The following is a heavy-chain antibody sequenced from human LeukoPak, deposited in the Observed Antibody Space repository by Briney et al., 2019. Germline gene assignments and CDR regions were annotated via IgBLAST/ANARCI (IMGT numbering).Heavy chain of an antibody. D-gene: IGHD1-1*01. J-gene: IGHJ3*02. V-gene: IGHV3-74*01. CDR1: GFTFSNYL. CDR2: VKTDGSST. CDR3: ARAPGGTYSFDM. Sequence: GGPLRLSCAASGFTFSNYLMHWVRQAPGQGLVWVSHVKTDGSSTTYADSVKGRFTISRDNAKNTLYLQMNSLRAEDTAVYYCARAPGGTYSFDMWGQGIMVTVSS.